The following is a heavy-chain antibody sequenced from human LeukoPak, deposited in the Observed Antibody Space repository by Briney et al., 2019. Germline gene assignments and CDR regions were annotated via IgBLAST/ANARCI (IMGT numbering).Heavy chain of an antibody. Sequence: GGSLRLSCEASGFTLSSYVMGWVRQAPGKGVEWVSLISGGGGSTYYADSVKGRFTVSRDNSKNTLYMELNSLRVEDTAVYYCARGDCSSSSCSGFYGMDVWGQGTTVTVSS. CDR1: GFTLSSYV. D-gene: IGHD2-2*01. CDR3: ARGDCSSSSCSGFYGMDV. CDR2: ISGGGGST. J-gene: IGHJ6*02. V-gene: IGHV3-23*01.